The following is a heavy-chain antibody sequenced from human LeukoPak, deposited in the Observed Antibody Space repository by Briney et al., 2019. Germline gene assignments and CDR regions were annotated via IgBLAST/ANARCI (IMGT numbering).Heavy chain of an antibody. CDR1: GYTFTNYY. D-gene: IGHD3-3*01. J-gene: IGHJ6*02. V-gene: IGHV1-46*01. CDR3: ASAGEITLFAVVTAGYYQYYGLDV. Sequence: ASVKVSCKASGYTFTNYYIHWVRQAPGQGLEWMGIINPSGGSTSYAQTFQGRVTMTRDTSTNTVYMELSSLRSEDTAVYYCASAGEITLFAVVTAGYYQYYGLDVWGQGTTVTVSS. CDR2: INPSGGST.